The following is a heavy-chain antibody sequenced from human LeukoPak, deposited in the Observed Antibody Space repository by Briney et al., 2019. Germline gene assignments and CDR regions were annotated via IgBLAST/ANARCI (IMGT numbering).Heavy chain of an antibody. D-gene: IGHD3-22*01. CDR2: INPNSGDT. J-gene: IGHJ4*02. Sequence: ASVKVSCKTSGYTFNAYYMHWVRQAPGQGLEWVGWINPNSGDTKYAQKFQGRVTMTRDTSISTAYMELSSLSSDDTAVYYCARDVADESSGYYSSWGQGTVVIVSS. CDR3: ARDVADESSGYYSS. CDR1: GYTFNAYY. V-gene: IGHV1-2*02.